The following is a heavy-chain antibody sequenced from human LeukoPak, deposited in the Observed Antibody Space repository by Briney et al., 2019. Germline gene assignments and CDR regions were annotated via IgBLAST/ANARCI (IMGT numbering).Heavy chain of an antibody. J-gene: IGHJ3*02. CDR3: ARDRDYDFWSGYWPDAFDI. V-gene: IGHV3-21*01. Sequence: GGSLRLSCAASGFTFSSYSMNWVRQAPGKGLEWVSCISSSSSYIYYADSVKGRFTISRDNAKNSLYLQMNSLRAEDTAVYYCARDRDYDFWSGYWPDAFDIWGQRTMVTVSS. D-gene: IGHD3-3*01. CDR1: GFTFSSYS. CDR2: ISSSSSYI.